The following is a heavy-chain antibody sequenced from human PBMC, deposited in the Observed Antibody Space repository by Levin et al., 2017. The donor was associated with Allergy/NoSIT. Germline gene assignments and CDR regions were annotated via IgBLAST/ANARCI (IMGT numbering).Heavy chain of an antibody. CDR3: ARDKSAYSSSWYTQCCFDLLGGGGGGYYGMDG. CDR2: ISSSSSYI. V-gene: IGHV3-21*01. J-gene: IGHJ6*02. CDR1: GFTFSSYS. D-gene: IGHD6-13*01. Sequence: GESLKISCAASGFTFSSYSMNWVRQAPGKGPEWVSSISSSSSYIYYADSVKGRFTISRDNAKNSLYLQMNSLRAEDTAVYYCARDKSAYSSSWYTQCCFDLLGGGGGGYYGMDGWGQGTTVTVSS.